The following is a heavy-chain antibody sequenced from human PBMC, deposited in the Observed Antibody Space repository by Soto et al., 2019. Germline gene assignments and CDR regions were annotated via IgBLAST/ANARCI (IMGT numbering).Heavy chain of an antibody. J-gene: IGHJ4*02. CDR3: ARDEAIDY. V-gene: IGHV3-7*03. CDR1: GFTFSTYA. CDR2: IKQDGGDQ. Sequence: GGSLRLSCAASGFTFSTYAMSWVRQAPGKGLEWVANIKQDGGDQYYVDSVKGRFSISRDNAKNSLYLQMNSLRAEDTAVYYWARDEAIDYWGQGTLVTVSS.